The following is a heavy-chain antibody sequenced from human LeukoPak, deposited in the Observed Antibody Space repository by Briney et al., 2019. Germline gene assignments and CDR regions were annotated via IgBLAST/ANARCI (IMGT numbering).Heavy chain of an antibody. J-gene: IGHJ6*03. CDR1: GDSISSYF. D-gene: IGHD1-26*01. CDR2: IHNIGST. Sequence: PSETLSLTCTVYGDSISSYFWSWVRQPPGRGLEWIGYIHNIGSTNYNSSLKSRVTMSIDTSKNQFSLKLNSVTAADTAVYYCARNKYSGSLYYMDVWGKGTTVTISS. V-gene: IGHV4-59*01. CDR3: ARNKYSGSLYYMDV.